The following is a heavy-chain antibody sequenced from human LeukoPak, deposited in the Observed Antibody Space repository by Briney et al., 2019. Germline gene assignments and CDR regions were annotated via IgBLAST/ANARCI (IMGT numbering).Heavy chain of an antibody. D-gene: IGHD5-18*01. CDR1: GGSISSSSAY. V-gene: IGHV4-39*01. CDR3: VSPRGFSYGYFDY. J-gene: IGHJ4*02. CDR2: IYYSKNT. Sequence: SETLSLTCTVSGGSISSSSAYWGWIRQPPGKGLEWIGSIYYSKNTYDNPALKSRVTISADTSKNQFSLTLGSVSATDTAVYYCVSPRGFSYGYFDYWGQGTLVTVSS.